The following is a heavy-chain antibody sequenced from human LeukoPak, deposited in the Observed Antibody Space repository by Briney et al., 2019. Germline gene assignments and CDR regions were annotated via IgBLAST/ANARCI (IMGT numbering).Heavy chain of an antibody. J-gene: IGHJ4*02. CDR2: IYSGGST. D-gene: IGHD3-22*01. CDR3: ARGPHYYDSSGYYSTFDY. CDR1: GFTVSSNY. V-gene: IGHV3-66*01. Sequence: RGSLRLSCAASGFTVSSNYMSWVRQAPGKGLEWVSLIYSGGSTYYADSVKDRFTISRDNSKNTLYLQMNSLRVEDTAVYYCARGPHYYDSSGYYSTFDYWGQGTLVTVSS.